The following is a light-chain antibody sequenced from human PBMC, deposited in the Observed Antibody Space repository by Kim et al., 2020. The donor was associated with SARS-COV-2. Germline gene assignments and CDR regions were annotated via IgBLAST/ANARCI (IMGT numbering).Light chain of an antibody. Sequence: QSALTQLRSVSGSPVQSVTISCTGTSSDVGGYNYVSWYQQHPGKAPKLLIYDVTKRPSGVPDRFSGSKTGSTASLTLSGLVADDEADYYYCSDTGSTTRVFGGGTQLTVL. CDR1: SSDVGGYNY. J-gene: IGLJ2*01. V-gene: IGLV2-11*01. CDR3: CSDTGSTTRV. CDR2: DVT.